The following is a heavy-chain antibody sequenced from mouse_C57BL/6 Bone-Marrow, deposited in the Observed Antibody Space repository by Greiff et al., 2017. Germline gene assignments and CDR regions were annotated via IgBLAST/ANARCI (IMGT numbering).Heavy chain of an antibody. CDR2: IDPSDSYT. CDR3: ASSIYYGSSLDY. D-gene: IGHD1-1*01. V-gene: IGHV1-69*01. J-gene: IGHJ2*01. CDR1: GYTFTSYW. Sequence: VQLQQPGAELVMPGASVKLSCKASGYTFTSYWMHWVKQRPGQGLEWIGEIDPSDSYTNYNQKFKGKSTLTVDKSSSTAYMQLSSLTSEDSAVYYCASSIYYGSSLDYWGQGTTLTVSS.